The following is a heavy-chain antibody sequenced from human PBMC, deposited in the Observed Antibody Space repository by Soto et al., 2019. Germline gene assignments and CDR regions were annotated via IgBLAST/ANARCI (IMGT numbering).Heavy chain of an antibody. CDR1: GFTSSSYA. CDR3: ARDRYSGYDLYYYYGMDV. Sequence: QVQLVESGGGLVHPGSPLSLSGAAPGFTSSSYAMNWVRQAPGKGREGVAVISYDGSNKYYADSVKGRFTISRDNSKNTLYLQMNSLRAEDTAVYYCARDRYSGYDLYYYYGMDVWGQGTTVTVSS. CDR2: ISYDGSNK. D-gene: IGHD5-12*01. J-gene: IGHJ6*02. V-gene: IGHV3-30-3*01.